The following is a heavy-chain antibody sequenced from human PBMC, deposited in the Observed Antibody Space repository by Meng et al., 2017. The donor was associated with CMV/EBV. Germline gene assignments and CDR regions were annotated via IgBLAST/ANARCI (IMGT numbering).Heavy chain of an antibody. CDR1: GFTFSDYY. Sequence: GESLKISCAASGFTFSDYYMSWIRQAPGKGLEWVSYISSSGSTIYYADSVKGRFTISRDNAKNSLYLQMNSLRAEDTAVYYCARGHGKWELLRDGMDVWGQGTTVTVSS. D-gene: IGHD1-26*01. J-gene: IGHJ6*02. CDR2: ISSSGSTI. V-gene: IGHV3-11*01. CDR3: ARGHGKWELLRDGMDV.